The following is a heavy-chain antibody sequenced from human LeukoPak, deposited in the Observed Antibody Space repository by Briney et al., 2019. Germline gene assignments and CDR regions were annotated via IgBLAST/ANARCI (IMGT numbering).Heavy chain of an antibody. Sequence: GGSLRLSCAASGFTFSSYDMHWVRQATGKGLEWVSAIGTAGDTYYPGSVKGRFTISRENAKNSLYLQMNSLRAGDTAVYYCARASGPASGFDPWGQGTPVTVSS. CDR1: GFTFSSYD. V-gene: IGHV3-13*04. CDR2: IGTAGDT. J-gene: IGHJ5*02. D-gene: IGHD3-3*01. CDR3: ARASGPASGFDP.